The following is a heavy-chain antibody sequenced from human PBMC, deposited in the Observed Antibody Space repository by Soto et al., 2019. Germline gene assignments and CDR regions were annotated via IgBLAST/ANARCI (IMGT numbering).Heavy chain of an antibody. CDR1: GDSVSSNSAA. CDR2: TYYRSKWYN. Sequence: QVQLQQSGPGLVKPSQTLSLTCAISGDSVSSNSAAWNWIRQSPSRGLEWLGRTYYRSKWYNDYAVSVKSRITINPDTSKNQFSLQLNSVTPEDTAVYYCARDASVAAAGTVHDAFDIWGQGTMVTVSS. V-gene: IGHV6-1*01. J-gene: IGHJ3*02. CDR3: ARDASVAAAGTVHDAFDI. D-gene: IGHD6-13*01.